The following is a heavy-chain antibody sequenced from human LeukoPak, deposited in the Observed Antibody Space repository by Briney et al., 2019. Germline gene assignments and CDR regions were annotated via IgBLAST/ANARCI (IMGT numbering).Heavy chain of an antibody. CDR3: ARHVFHSSSSYYEFFDY. D-gene: IGHD3-22*01. CDR1: GGSISSYY. CDR2: IYYSGRT. J-gene: IGHJ4*02. Sequence: PSETLSLTCTVSGGSISSYYWSWIRQPPGKGLEWIGYIYYSGRTNYNPSLKSRVTISVDTSKNQFSLKLSSVTAADTAVYYCARHVFHSSSSYYEFFDYWGQGTLVTVSS. V-gene: IGHV4-59*01.